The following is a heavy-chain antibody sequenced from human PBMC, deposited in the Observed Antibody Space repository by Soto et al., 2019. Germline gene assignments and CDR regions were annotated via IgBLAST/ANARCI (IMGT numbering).Heavy chain of an antibody. J-gene: IGHJ4*02. CDR1: GGSISSGGYS. CDR3: ARAGIVAVFDY. D-gene: IGHD1-26*01. V-gene: IGHV4-30-2*01. CDR2: IYHSGST. Sequence: SETLSLTCAVSGGSISSGGYSWSWIRQPPGKGLEWIGYIYHSGSTYYNPSLKSRVTISVDRSKNQFSLKLSSVTAADTAVYYCARAGIVAVFDYWGQGTLVTVSS.